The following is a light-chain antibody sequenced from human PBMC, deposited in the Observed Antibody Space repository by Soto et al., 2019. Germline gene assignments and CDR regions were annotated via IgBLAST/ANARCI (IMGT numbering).Light chain of an antibody. V-gene: IGKV3-20*01. J-gene: IGKJ1*01. Sequence: ELVLTQSPGTLSLSPGEGATLSCRASQSVSTNFFAWYQQKPGQAPRLLIYGASTRATGIPDRFSGSGSGTDFTLTISRLEPADFAGYYWQKYGRTSWTFGQGTKVDIK. CDR3: QKYGRTSWT. CDR1: QSVSTNF. CDR2: GAS.